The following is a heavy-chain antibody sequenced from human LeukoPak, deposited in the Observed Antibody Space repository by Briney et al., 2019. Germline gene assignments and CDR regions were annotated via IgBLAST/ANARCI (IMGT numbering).Heavy chain of an antibody. CDR3: ARALTFTMIVVATNY. CDR2: ISYDGSNK. CDR1: GFTFRSHA. J-gene: IGHJ4*02. V-gene: IGHV3-30*19. Sequence: PGGSLRLSCAASGFTFRSHAMHWVRQAPGKGLEWVAVISYDGSNKYYADSVKGRFTISRDNPENTLYLQMNSLRAEDTAVYYCARALTFTMIVVATNYWGQGTLVTVSS. D-gene: IGHD3-22*01.